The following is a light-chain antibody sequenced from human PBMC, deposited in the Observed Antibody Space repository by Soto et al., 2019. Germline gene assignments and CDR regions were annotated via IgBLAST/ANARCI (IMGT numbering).Light chain of an antibody. V-gene: IGLV2-23*01. CDR3: CSYAGSSTVV. CDR2: EGS. Sequence: QSVLTQPASVSGSPGQSITISCTGTSSDVGSYNLVSWYQQHLGKAPKLMIYEGSKRPSRVSNRFSGSKSGNTASLTISGLQAEDEADYYCCSYAGSSTVVFGGGTKLTVL. J-gene: IGLJ2*01. CDR1: SSDVGSYNL.